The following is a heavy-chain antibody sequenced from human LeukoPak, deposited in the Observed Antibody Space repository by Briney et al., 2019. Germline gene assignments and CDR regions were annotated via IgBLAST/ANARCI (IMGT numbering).Heavy chain of an antibody. V-gene: IGHV3-30*18. CDR2: ISYDGSNK. CDR3: AKDLERQWLASYFDY. J-gene: IGHJ4*02. CDR1: GFTFSSYG. D-gene: IGHD6-19*01. Sequence: GRSLRLSCAASGFTFSSYGMHWVRQAPGKGLEWVAVISYDGSNKYYADSVKGRFTISRDNSKNTLYLQMNSLRAEDTAVYYCAKDLERQWLASYFDYWGQGTLVTVSS.